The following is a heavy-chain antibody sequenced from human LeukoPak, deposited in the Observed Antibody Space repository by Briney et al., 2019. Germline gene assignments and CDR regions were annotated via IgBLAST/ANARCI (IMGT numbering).Heavy chain of an antibody. Sequence: PSETLSLTCTVSGGSISSSSYYWGWIRQPPGKGLEWIGSIYYSGSTYYNPSLKSRVSISVDTSKNQCSLKLSSVTAADTAVYYCARIRHYYDSSGYYPFDYWGQGTLVTVSS. D-gene: IGHD3-22*01. CDR1: GGSISSSSYY. CDR3: ARIRHYYDSSGYYPFDY. CDR2: IYYSGST. J-gene: IGHJ4*02. V-gene: IGHV4-39*07.